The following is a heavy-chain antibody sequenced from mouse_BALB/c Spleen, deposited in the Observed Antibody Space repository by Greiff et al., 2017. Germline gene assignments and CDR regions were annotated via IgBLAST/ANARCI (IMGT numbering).Heavy chain of an antibody. D-gene: IGHD4-1*01. Sequence: QVQLKQSAPGLVQPSQSLSITCTVSGFSLTSYGVHWVRQSPGKGLEWLGVIWSGGSTDYNAAFISRLSIIKDNSKSQVFFKMNSLQANDTAIYYCASRKLAWFAYWGQGTLVTVSA. V-gene: IGHV2-2*02. J-gene: IGHJ3*01. CDR2: IWSGGST. CDR1: GFSLTSYG. CDR3: ASRKLAWFAY.